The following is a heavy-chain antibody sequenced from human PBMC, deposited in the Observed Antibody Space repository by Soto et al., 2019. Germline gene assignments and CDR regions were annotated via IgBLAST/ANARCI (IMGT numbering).Heavy chain of an antibody. D-gene: IGHD6-19*01. CDR3: AKDIAVADARSVDY. Sequence: GGSLRLSCAASGFTFSSYSMNWVRQAPGKGLEWVAVISYDGSNKYYADSVKGRFTISRDNSKNTLYLQMNSLRAEDTAVYYCAKDIAVADARSVDYWGQGTLVTVSS. J-gene: IGHJ4*02. V-gene: IGHV3-30*18. CDR2: ISYDGSNK. CDR1: GFTFSSYS.